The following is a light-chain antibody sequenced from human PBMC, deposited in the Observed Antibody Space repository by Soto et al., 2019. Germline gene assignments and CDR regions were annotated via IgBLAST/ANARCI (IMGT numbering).Light chain of an antibody. CDR3: GSYAGTYTI. CDR2: DVS. J-gene: IGLJ2*01. CDR1: SSDIGSYNY. Sequence: QSALTQPRSVSGSPGQSVTISCTGTSSDIGSYNYVSWYQQQPGKAPKLMIYDVSKRPSGVPDRFSGSKSGNTASLTISGLQAEYEADYYCGSYAGTYTIFGGGTKVTVL. V-gene: IGLV2-11*01.